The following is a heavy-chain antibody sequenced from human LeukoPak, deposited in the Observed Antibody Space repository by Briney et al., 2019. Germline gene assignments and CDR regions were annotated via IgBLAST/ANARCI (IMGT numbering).Heavy chain of an antibody. CDR3: AKDIHLST. V-gene: IGHV3-23*01. J-gene: IGHJ3*01. CDR2: ISFSGDNS. CDR1: GFNFRYAA. Sequence: GGSLRLSCAASGFNFRYAAMTWLRQAPGKGLEWVSLISFSGDNSYYADSVKGRFTISRDNSKNTLSLQMNSLRVEDTAIYYCAKDIHLSTWGLGTMVTVSS. D-gene: IGHD3-16*02.